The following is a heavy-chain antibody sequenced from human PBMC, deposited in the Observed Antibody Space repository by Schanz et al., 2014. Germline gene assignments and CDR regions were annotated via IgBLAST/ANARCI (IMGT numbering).Heavy chain of an antibody. CDR1: GFTFRGYA. CDR2: IPWNGAAI. CDR3: AKDAPYPFDL. J-gene: IGHJ2*01. Sequence: VQLVESGGGVVQPGRSLRLSCAASGFTFRGYAMHWVRQAPGKGLEWVSNIPWNGAAIGYAGSVRGRFTISRDNAKNSLYLQMNSLRAEDTAIYYCAKDAPYPFDLWGRGTLITGSS. V-gene: IGHV3-9*01.